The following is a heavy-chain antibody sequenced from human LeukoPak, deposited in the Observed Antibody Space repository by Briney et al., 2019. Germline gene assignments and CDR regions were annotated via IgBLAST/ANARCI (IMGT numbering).Heavy chain of an antibody. CDR1: GGSISSGDYY. Sequence: SETLSLTCTVSGGSISSGDYYWSWIRQPPGKSLEWIGNIYYSGSTYYNPSLESRLTISVDTSKNQFSLKLRSVTAAAPPVYYLARRHSSSWYGGFDYWGQGILVTVSS. CDR3: ARRHSSSWYGGFDY. CDR2: IYYSGST. D-gene: IGHD6-13*01. J-gene: IGHJ4*02. V-gene: IGHV4-30-4*08.